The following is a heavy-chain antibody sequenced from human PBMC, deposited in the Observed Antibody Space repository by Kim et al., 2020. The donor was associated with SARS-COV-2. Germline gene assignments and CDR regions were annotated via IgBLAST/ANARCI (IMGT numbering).Heavy chain of an antibody. CDR1: GGSISSYY. J-gene: IGHJ5*02. V-gene: IGHV4-59*01. Sequence: SETLSLTCTVSGGSISSYYWSWIRQPPGKGLEWLGYIYYSGSTNYNPSLKSRVTISVDTSKNQFSLKLSSVTAADTAVYYCARDVIGGSFDPWGQGTLVTVSS. D-gene: IGHD3-16*01. CDR3: ARDVIGGSFDP. CDR2: IYYSGST.